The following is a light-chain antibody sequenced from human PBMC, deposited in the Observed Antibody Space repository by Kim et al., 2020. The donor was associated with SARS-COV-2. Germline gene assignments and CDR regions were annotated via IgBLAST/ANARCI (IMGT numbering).Light chain of an antibody. Sequence: GQRVTISCSGSGANIGSKTVNWSQQPPGTAPGLLIYSNDKRPSGVAGQFSGSKSGTSASRAISGLQSEDEANYYCAAWDVSLNGVVFGGGTQLTVL. CDR2: SND. V-gene: IGLV1-44*01. CDR1: GANIGSKT. CDR3: AAWDVSLNGVV. J-gene: IGLJ2*01.